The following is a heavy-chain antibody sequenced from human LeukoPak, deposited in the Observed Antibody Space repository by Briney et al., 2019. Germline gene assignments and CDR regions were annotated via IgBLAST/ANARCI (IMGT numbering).Heavy chain of an antibody. CDR2: ISSSSSTI. V-gene: IGHV3-48*01. J-gene: IGHJ6*03. Sequence: GGSLRLSCAASGFTFSSYSMNWVRQAPGKGLEWVSYISSSSSTIYYADSVKGRFTISRDNAKNSLYLQMNSLRVEDTDVYYCARPRSGYYMDVWGKGTTVTVSS. CDR1: GFTFSSYS. D-gene: IGHD3-3*01. CDR3: ARPRSGYYMDV.